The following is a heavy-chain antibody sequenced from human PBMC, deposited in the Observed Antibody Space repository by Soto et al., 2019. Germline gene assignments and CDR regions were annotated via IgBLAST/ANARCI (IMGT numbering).Heavy chain of an antibody. Sequence: SETLSLTCAVYGGSFSGYYWSWIRQPPGKGLEWIGEINHSGSTNYNPSLKSRVTISVDTSKNQFSLKLSSVTAADTAVYYCARVLTGTTKNWFDPWGQGTLVTVSS. D-gene: IGHD1-7*01. CDR3: ARVLTGTTKNWFDP. V-gene: IGHV4-34*01. J-gene: IGHJ5*02. CDR1: GGSFSGYY. CDR2: INHSGST.